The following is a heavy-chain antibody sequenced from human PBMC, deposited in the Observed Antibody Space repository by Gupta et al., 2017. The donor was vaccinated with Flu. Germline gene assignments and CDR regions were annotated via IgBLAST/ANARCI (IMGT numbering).Heavy chain of an antibody. CDR1: GGSISSYY. CDR3: ARLSIAVARYYFDY. J-gene: IGHJ4*02. D-gene: IGHD6-19*01. V-gene: IGHV4-59*01. CDR2: IYYSGST. Sequence: QVQLQESGPGLVTPSETLSLTCTVSGGSISSYYWSWIRQPPGKGLEWIGYIYYSGSTNYNPSLKSRVTISVDTSKNQFSLKLSSVTAADTAVYYCARLSIAVARYYFDYWGQGTLVTVSS.